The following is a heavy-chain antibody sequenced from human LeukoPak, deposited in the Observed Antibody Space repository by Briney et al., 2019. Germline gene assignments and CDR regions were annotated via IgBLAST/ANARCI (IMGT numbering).Heavy chain of an antibody. CDR3: VRDLWGFDY. V-gene: IGHV3-64D*06. D-gene: IGHD1-26*01. J-gene: IGHJ4*02. Sequence: GGSLRLSCAASGFTFSSYSMNWVRQAPGKGLEYLAVIGGDGVTAYFADSVKGRFTVSRDISKNTLYLQMTSLRPEDTAVYYCVRDLWGFDYWGQGTLVTVSS. CDR1: GFTFSSYS. CDR2: IGGDGVTA.